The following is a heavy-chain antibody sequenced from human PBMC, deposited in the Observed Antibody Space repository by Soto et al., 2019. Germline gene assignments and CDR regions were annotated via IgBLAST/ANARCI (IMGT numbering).Heavy chain of an antibody. J-gene: IGHJ4*02. Sequence: PLETLSLTCSVSGDSMNNADYFWTWIRQPPGKGLQWIGYISYSGNTFYNPSLKTRLTMSVDTSKNQFSVRLRSVTAADTAVYYCARDRSSGTYYRNNAGYFFDYWGQGTLVTVSS. CDR1: GDSMNNADYF. V-gene: IGHV4-30-4*01. D-gene: IGHD1-26*01. CDR2: ISYSGNT. CDR3: ARDRSSGTYYRNNAGYFFDY.